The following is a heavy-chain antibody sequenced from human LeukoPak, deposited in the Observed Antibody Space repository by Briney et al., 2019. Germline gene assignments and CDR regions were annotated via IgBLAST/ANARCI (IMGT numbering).Heavy chain of an antibody. D-gene: IGHD2-15*01. CDR2: IYYSGST. CDR1: GGSISSYY. Sequence: SETLSLTCTVSGGSISSYYWSWIRQPPGKGLEWIGYIYYSGSTNYNPSLKSRVTISVDTSKNQFSLKLSSVTAADTAVYYCARTAPNLDYCSGGSCLYYYYMDVWGKGTTVTVSS. V-gene: IGHV4-59*01. J-gene: IGHJ6*03. CDR3: ARTAPNLDYCSGGSCLYYYYMDV.